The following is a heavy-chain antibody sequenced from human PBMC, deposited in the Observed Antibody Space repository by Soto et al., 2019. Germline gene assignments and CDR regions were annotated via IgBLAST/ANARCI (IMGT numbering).Heavy chain of an antibody. CDR1: GYTFTSYG. D-gene: IGHD1-1*01. V-gene: IGHV1-18*01. J-gene: IGHJ4*02. CDR2: ISTDNGVT. CDR3: ARARYNWNDDY. Sequence: VQLVQSGAEVKQPGASLKVSCKASGYTFTSYGISWVRQAPGQGLEWMGWISTDNGVTNYAQRVQGRVTLTTDTSTTTAYMELRSLRSDDTAVYYCARARYNWNDDYWGQGTLVTVSS.